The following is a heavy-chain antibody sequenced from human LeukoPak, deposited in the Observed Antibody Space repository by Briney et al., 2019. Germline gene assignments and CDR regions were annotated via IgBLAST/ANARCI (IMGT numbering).Heavy chain of an antibody. D-gene: IGHD6-6*01. CDR2: IIPIFGTA. CDR1: GGTFSSYA. Sequence: ASVKVSSKASGGTFSSYAISWVRQAPGQGLEWMGRIIPIFGTANYAQKFQGRVTITTDESTSTAYMELSSLRSEDTAVYYCARDLIKYSSSFMNWFDPWGQGTLVTVSS. J-gene: IGHJ5*02. V-gene: IGHV1-69*05. CDR3: ARDLIKYSSSFMNWFDP.